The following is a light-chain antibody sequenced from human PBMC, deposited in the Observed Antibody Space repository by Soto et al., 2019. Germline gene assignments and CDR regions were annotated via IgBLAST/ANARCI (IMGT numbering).Light chain of an antibody. CDR1: QDVDSW. CDR3: QQGSSFPWT. V-gene: IGKV1-12*01. Sequence: DIQMTQSPSSVSASVGDRVTITCRASQDVDSWLAWYQQKPVKAPKLLIYAASNLQSGVPSRFTGSGSGTDFTVTMSSLQPEDFATYYCQQGSSFPWTFGQGTKVEIK. J-gene: IGKJ1*01. CDR2: AAS.